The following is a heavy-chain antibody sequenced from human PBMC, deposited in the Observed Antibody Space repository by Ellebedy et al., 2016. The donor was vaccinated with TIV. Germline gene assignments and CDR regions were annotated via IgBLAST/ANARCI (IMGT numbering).Heavy chain of an antibody. Sequence: GGSLRPSXPASGFPFSSYAMSWVRQAPGKGLEWVSYISSSGSTIYYADSVKGRFTISRDNAKNSLYLQMNSLRAEDTAVYYCATTNYYDSSGYYWGHKQWGQGTLVTVSS. CDR2: ISSSGSTI. V-gene: IGHV3-48*04. D-gene: IGHD3-22*01. CDR1: GFPFSSYA. CDR3: ATTNYYDSSGYYWGHKQ. J-gene: IGHJ4*02.